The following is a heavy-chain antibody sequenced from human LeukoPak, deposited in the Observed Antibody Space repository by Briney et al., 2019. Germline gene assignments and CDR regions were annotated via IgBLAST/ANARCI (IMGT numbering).Heavy chain of an antibody. CDR2: IYYSGST. CDR1: GGSFSGYY. J-gene: IGHJ4*02. CDR3: ARARLGYYYDSSGYYPNYFDY. V-gene: IGHV4-34*01. Sequence: SETLSLTCAVYGGSFSGYYWGWIRQPPGKGLEWIGSIYYSGSTYYNPSLKSRVTISVDTSKNQFSLKLSSVTAADTAVYYCARARLGYYYDSSGYYPNYFDYWGQGTLVTVSS. D-gene: IGHD3-22*01.